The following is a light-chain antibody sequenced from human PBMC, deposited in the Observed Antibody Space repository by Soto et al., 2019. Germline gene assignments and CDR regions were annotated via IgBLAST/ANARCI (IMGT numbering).Light chain of an antibody. CDR2: AAS. Sequence: EIVLTQSPGTLSLSPGERATLSCTASQSVAGNFLAWYQQRPDQAPRLLISAASSRATAIPDRFSGSGSGTEFTLTISRLEPDDSAVYFCQQYGNSPLTFGPGTKLNIK. CDR1: QSVAGNF. J-gene: IGKJ3*01. V-gene: IGKV3-20*01. CDR3: QQYGNSPLT.